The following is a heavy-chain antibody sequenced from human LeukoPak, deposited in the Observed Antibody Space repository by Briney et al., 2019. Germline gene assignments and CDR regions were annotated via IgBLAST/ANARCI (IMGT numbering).Heavy chain of an antibody. CDR1: GYSIGSGYY. D-gene: IGHD6-6*01. V-gene: IGHV4-38-2*01. CDR2: IYHSGSI. J-gene: IGHJ4*02. Sequence: SETLSLTCAVSGYSIGSGYYWGWIRQPPGKGLEWIGSIYHSGSIYYNPSLKSRVTISVDTSKNQFSLKLSSVTAADTAVYYCARHSGIAARRGGYFDYWGQGTLVTVSS. CDR3: ARHSGIAARRGGYFDY.